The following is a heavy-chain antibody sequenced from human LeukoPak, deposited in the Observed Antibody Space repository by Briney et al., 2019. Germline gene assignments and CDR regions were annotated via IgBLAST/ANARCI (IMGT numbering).Heavy chain of an antibody. CDR3: ARWAVAGSYYYYYGMDV. Sequence: GGSLRLSCAASGFTFSSYWMSWVRQAPGKGLEWVANIKQDGSEKYYVDSVKGRFTISRDNAKNSLYLQMNSLRAEDTAVYYCARWAVAGSYYYYYGMDVWGQGTTVTVSS. CDR2: IKQDGSEK. V-gene: IGHV3-7*03. J-gene: IGHJ6*02. CDR1: GFTFSSYW. D-gene: IGHD6-19*01.